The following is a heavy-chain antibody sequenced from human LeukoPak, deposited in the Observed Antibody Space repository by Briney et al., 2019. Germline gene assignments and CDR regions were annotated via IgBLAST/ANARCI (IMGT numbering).Heavy chain of an antibody. J-gene: IGHJ6*03. D-gene: IGHD3-10*01. Sequence: GASVKVSCKASGYTFTSYDINWVRQATGQGLEWMGWMNPNSGNTGYAQKFQGRVTMTRNTSISTAYMELSSLRSEDTAVYYCARVMWFGELLSPYYYMDVWGKGTTVTVSS. CDR1: GYTFTSYD. V-gene: IGHV1-8*01. CDR3: ARVMWFGELLSPYYYMDV. CDR2: MNPNSGNT.